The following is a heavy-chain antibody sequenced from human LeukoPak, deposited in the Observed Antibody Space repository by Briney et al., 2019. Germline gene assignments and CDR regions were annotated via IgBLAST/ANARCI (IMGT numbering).Heavy chain of an antibody. CDR2: IDKKDNFYAT. Sequence: GGSLRLSCAASGFTFSGSAIHWVRQSSGKGLEWVGHIDKKDNFYATTSAASVTGRFTISRDDSKNTAYLQMNSLKTEDTALYYCTRDSGTYNWLDPWGQGTPVTVSS. J-gene: IGHJ5*02. V-gene: IGHV3-73*01. D-gene: IGHD1-26*01. CDR3: TRDSGTYNWLDP. CDR1: GFTFSGSA.